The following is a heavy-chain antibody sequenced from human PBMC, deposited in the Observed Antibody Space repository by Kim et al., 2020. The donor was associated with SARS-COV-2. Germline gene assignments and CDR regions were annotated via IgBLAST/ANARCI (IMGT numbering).Heavy chain of an antibody. D-gene: IGHD5-18*01. CDR2: ISFDESNK. CDR1: GFAFSSSG. Sequence: GGSLRLSCAASGFAFSSSGMHWVRQAPGKGLEWVAVISFDESNKFYAESVKGRFTISRDNSKNTLYLQMNSLSAEDTAVYYCAKRIGYHNDCFDYWGQGTLVTVSS. CDR3: AKRIGYHNDCFDY. V-gene: IGHV3-30*18. J-gene: IGHJ4*02.